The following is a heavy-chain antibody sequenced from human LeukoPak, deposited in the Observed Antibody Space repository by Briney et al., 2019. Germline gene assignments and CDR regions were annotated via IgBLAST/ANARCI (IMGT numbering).Heavy chain of an antibody. J-gene: IGHJ4*02. CDR2: IRYDGSNK. Sequence: GGSLRLSCAASGFTFSSYGMHWVRQAPGKGLEWVAFIRYDGSNKYYADSVKGRFTISRDNSKNTLYLQMNSLRAEDTAVYYCAKDFYPRVYCSGGSCYSAGFDYWGQGTLVTVSS. CDR3: AKDFYPRVYCSGGSCYSAGFDY. CDR1: GFTFSSYG. D-gene: IGHD2-15*01. V-gene: IGHV3-30*02.